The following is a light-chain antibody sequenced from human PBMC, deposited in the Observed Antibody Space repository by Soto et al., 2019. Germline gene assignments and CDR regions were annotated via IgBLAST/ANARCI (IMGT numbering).Light chain of an antibody. CDR1: SSDVGAYNY. CDR3: SSYTTSSIYV. J-gene: IGLJ1*01. CDR2: DVS. Sequence: LTQPASVSGSHLESITISCTGTSSDVGAYNYVSWYQQHPGKAPKLMIYDVSNRPSGVSSRFSGSKSGNTASLTFSGLQAEDEADYYCSSYTTSSIYVFGTGTKVTVL. V-gene: IGLV2-14*01.